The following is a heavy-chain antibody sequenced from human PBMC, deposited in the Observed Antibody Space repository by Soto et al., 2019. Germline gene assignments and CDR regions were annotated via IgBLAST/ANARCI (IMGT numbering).Heavy chain of an antibody. CDR2: ISYDGSNK. V-gene: IGHV3-30*18. D-gene: IGHD3-10*01. Sequence: TGGSLRLSCAASGSTFSSYGMHWVRQAPGKGLEWVAVISYDGSNKYYADSVKGRFTISRDNSKNTLYLQMNSLRAEDTAVYYCAKGFFAMVRGVIEFYYGMDVWGQGTTVTVSS. J-gene: IGHJ6*02. CDR1: GSTFSSYG. CDR3: AKGFFAMVRGVIEFYYGMDV.